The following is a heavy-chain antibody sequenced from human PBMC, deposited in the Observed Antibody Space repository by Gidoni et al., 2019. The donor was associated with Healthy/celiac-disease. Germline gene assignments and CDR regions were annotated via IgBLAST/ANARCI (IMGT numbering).Heavy chain of an antibody. Sequence: EVQLLESGGGSVQPGGCLRLSCAVSGFPFSRFAMSWVRQVPGKGLEWVSAISYCGGNTYYADDGKGWFTISSDSSNNTLYLQMNSLRAEDTAVYYCAKTSSPSRVVAASLDYWGQGTLVTVSS. CDR3: AKTSSPSRVVAASLDY. CDR2: ISYCGGNT. J-gene: IGHJ4*02. D-gene: IGHD2-15*01. V-gene: IGHV3-23*01. CDR1: GFPFSRFA.